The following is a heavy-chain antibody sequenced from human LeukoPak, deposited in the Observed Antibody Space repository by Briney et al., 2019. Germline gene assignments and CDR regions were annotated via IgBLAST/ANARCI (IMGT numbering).Heavy chain of an antibody. J-gene: IGHJ3*02. Sequence: SETLSLTCTVSGGSITSYYWSWIRQPAGKGLEWIGRIYNGGIITYNPSLKSRVTMSIDTSNNQFSLRLRFVTAADTAVYYCARVGDPYSSSSPEDDAFDIWGQGTMVTVSS. D-gene: IGHD6-6*01. CDR2: IYNGGII. CDR3: ARVGDPYSSSSPEDDAFDI. V-gene: IGHV4-4*07. CDR1: GGSITSYY.